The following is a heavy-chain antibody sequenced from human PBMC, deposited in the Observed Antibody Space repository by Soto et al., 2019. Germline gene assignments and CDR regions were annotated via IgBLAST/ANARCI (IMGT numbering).Heavy chain of an antibody. CDR1: GGSISSGGYS. Sequence: SETLSLTCAVSGGSISSGGYSWSWIRQPPGKGLEWIGYIYHSGSTYYNPSLKSRVTISVDRSKSQFSLKLSSVTAADTAVYYCARDIDGGGMDVWGQGPTVTVSS. V-gene: IGHV4-30-2*01. J-gene: IGHJ6*02. CDR3: ARDIDGGGMDV. D-gene: IGHD2-15*01. CDR2: IYHSGST.